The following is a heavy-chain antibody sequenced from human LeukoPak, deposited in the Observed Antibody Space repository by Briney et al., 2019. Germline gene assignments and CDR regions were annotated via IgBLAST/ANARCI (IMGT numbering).Heavy chain of an antibody. Sequence: GASVKVSCKTSGYTFTNYEINWVRQASGQGLEWMGWMNPNNDNTAYAQKFQGRVTMTRDSSISTAYMELSSLTSEDTAVYYCARTSPYATNHDAFDIWGQGTMVTVSS. D-gene: IGHD2-8*01. CDR3: ARTSPYATNHDAFDI. CDR2: MNPNNDNT. V-gene: IGHV1-8*01. CDR1: GYTFTNYE. J-gene: IGHJ3*02.